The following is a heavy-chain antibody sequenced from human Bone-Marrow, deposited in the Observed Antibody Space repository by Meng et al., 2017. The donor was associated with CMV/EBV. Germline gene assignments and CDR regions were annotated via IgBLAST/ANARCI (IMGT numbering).Heavy chain of an antibody. CDR3: ARAVEWLLEDYYYYGMDV. CDR2: ISSSSSYI. Sequence: GESLKISCAASGFTFSSYSMNWVRQAPGKGLEWVSSISSSSSYIYYADSVKGRFTISRDNAKNSLYLQMNSLRAEDTAVYYCARAVEWLLEDYYYYGMDVWGQGTTVTVPS. J-gene: IGHJ6*02. CDR1: GFTFSSYS. V-gene: IGHV3-21*01. D-gene: IGHD3-3*01.